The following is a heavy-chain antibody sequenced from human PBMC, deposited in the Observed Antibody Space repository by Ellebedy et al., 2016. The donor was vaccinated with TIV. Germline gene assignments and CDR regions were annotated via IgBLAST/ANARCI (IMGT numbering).Heavy chain of an antibody. CDR3: ASRMVAINPSGYGLDV. CDR1: GFTFSSYS. V-gene: IGHV3-48*04. Sequence: ETLSLTCAASGFTFSSYSMNWVRQAPGKGLEWVSYISNDFSAIYYADSVKGRFTISRDNAKNSLYLQMNSLRAEDTAVYYCASRMVAINPSGYGLDVWGQGTTVTVSS. D-gene: IGHD4/OR15-4a*01. J-gene: IGHJ6*02. CDR2: ISNDFSAI.